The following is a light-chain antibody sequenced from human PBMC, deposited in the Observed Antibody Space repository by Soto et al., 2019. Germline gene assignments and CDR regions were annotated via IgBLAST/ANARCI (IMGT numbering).Light chain of an antibody. V-gene: IGKV3-20*01. CDR1: QSVSSRN. CDR3: QHYNNYPVT. CDR2: GAS. Sequence: EIVLTQSPGTVSLSPGERATLSCRASQSVSSRNLAWYRQKPGQAPSLLIFGASNRATGIPDRFSGSGSGTEFTLTISSLQPDDFATSYCQHYNNYPVTFGQGTKLEIK. J-gene: IGKJ2*01.